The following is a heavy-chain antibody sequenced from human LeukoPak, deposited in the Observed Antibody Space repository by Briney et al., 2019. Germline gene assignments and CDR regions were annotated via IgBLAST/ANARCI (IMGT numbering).Heavy chain of an antibody. D-gene: IGHD2-21*01. J-gene: IGHJ4*02. CDR3: ARLFGRGGPFDY. CDR2: IIPIFGTA. Sequence: SVKVSCKVSGYTLTELSMHWVRQAPGQGLERMGGIIPIFGTANYAQKFQGRVTITADESTSTAYMELSSLRSEDTAVYYCARLFGRGGPFDYWGQGTLVTVSS. V-gene: IGHV1-69*13. CDR1: GYTLTELS.